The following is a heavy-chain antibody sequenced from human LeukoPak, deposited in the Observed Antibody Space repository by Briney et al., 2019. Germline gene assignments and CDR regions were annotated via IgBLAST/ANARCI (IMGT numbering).Heavy chain of an antibody. V-gene: IGHV3-49*03. J-gene: IGHJ3*02. Sequence: GRSLRLSCTASGFTFGDYAMSWFRQAPGKGLEWVGFIRSKAYGGTTEYAASVKGRFTISRDDSKSIAYLQMNSLKTEDTAVYYCTRDPLDYYDSSGYPLHAFDIWGQGTMVTVSS. CDR3: TRDPLDYYDSSGYPLHAFDI. D-gene: IGHD3-22*01. CDR2: IRSKAYGGTT. CDR1: GFTFGDYA.